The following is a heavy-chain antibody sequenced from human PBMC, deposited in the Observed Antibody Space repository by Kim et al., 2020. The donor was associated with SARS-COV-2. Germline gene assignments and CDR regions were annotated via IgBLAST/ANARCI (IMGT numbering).Heavy chain of an antibody. D-gene: IGHD3-3*01. CDR1: GGSISSGGYY. V-gene: IGHV4-31*03. CDR3: ARVLGAITIFGVVIVNWVDP. J-gene: IGHJ5*02. CDR2: IYYSGST. Sequence: SETLSLTCTVSGGSISSGGYYWSWIRQHPGKGLEWIGYIYYSGSTYYNPSLKRRATISVDTSKNQFSLKLSSVTAADTAVYYCARVLGAITIFGVVIVNWVDPWGQGTLVTVSS.